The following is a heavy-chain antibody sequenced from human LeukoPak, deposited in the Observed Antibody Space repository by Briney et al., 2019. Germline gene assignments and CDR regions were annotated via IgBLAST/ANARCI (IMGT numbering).Heavy chain of an antibody. CDR2: MNPNSGNT. Sequence: ASVKVSCKASGYTFTSYDINWVRQAPGQGLEWMGWMNPNSGNTGYAQKFQGRVTMTRNTSISTAYMELSSLRSEDTAVYYCARVSPMVRGVITYWGQGTLVTVSS. CDR1: GYTFTSYD. D-gene: IGHD3-10*01. CDR3: ARVSPMVRGVITY. J-gene: IGHJ4*02. V-gene: IGHV1-8*01.